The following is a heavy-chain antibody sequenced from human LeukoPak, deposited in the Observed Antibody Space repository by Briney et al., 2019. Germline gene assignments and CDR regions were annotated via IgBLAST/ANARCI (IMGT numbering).Heavy chain of an antibody. CDR1: GFTFSDYY. V-gene: IGHV3-11*04. CDR2: ISSSGSSI. D-gene: IGHD4-17*01. J-gene: IGHJ4*02. CDR3: ARDGYGVFRGGYFDD. Sequence: GGSLRLSCAASGFTFSDYYMSWIRQAPGKGLEWVSYISSSGSSIYYADSVKGRFTISRDNARKSLHLQMNRLRAEDTAVYYCARDGYGVFRGGYFDDWGQGTLVTDSS.